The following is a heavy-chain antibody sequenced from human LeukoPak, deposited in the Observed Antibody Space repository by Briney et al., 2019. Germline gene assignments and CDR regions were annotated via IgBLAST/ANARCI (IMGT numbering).Heavy chain of an antibody. CDR2: FDPEDGET. D-gene: IGHD3-22*01. J-gene: IGHJ4*02. Sequence: ASVKVSCKVSGYTLTELSMHWVRQAPGKGLEWMGGFDPEDGETIYAQKFQGRVTMTEDTSTDTAYMGLSSLRSEDTAVYYCATSEDSSGYYYYFDYWGQGTLVTVSS. CDR3: ATSEDSSGYYYYFDY. CDR1: GYTLTELS. V-gene: IGHV1-24*01.